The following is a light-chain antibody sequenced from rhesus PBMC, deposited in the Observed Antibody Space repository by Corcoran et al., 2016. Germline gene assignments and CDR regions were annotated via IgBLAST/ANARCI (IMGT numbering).Light chain of an antibody. CDR2: KAS. CDR1: QGISNW. Sequence: DIQMTQSPSSLSVSVGDRVTITCRASQGISNWLAWYQQKPGKAPKLLIYKASTLQSGVPSSFSGSGSLTDVTLTISSLQPDDFATYYCQQHDSVPLTFGGGTKVEIK. J-gene: IGKJ4*01. V-gene: IGKV1-21*01. CDR3: QQHDSVPLT.